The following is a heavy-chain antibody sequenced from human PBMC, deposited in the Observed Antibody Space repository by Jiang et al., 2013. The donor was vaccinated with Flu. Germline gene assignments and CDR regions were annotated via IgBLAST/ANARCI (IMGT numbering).Heavy chain of an antibody. J-gene: IGHJ3*02. V-gene: IGHV4-39*07. CDR3: ARHLGWFSVAAFDI. D-gene: IGHD6-19*01. CDR2: IYYTGTT. Sequence: SGPGLVKPSETLSLTCTLSGGSISNSSYYWGWIRQPPGKGLEWIGTIYYTGTTYYSPSLKSRVIISIDTSRKQFSLRLTSVTAADTAVYYCARHLGWFSVAAFDIWGQGTMVTVSS. CDR1: GGSISNSSYY.